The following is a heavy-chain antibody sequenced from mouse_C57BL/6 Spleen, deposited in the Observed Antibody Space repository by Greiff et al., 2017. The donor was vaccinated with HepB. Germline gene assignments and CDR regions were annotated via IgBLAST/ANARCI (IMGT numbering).Heavy chain of an antibody. CDR2: ISYDGSN. CDR3: ARDRTTVVATRAMDY. Sequence: VQLKESGPGLVKPSQSLSLTCSVTGYSITSGYYWNWIRQFPGNQLEWMGYISYDGSNNYNPSLKNRISITRDTSKNQFFLKLNSVTTEDTATYYCARDRTTVVATRAMDYWGQGTSVTVSS. CDR1: GYSITSGYY. V-gene: IGHV3-6*01. D-gene: IGHD1-1*01. J-gene: IGHJ4*01.